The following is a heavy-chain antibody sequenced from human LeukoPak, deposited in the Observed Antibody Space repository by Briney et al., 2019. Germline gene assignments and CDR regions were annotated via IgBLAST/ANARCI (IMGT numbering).Heavy chain of an antibody. CDR3: ARDQLAYSGYDTLFDY. Sequence: GRSLRLSCAASGFTFNSYAIHWVRQAPGKGLEWVAVISYDGSNKYYADSVKGRFTISRDNSKNTLYLQLNSLRPEDTAVYYCARDQLAYSGYDTLFDYWGQGTLVTVSS. V-gene: IGHV3-30*04. J-gene: IGHJ4*02. CDR1: GFTFNSYA. CDR2: ISYDGSNK. D-gene: IGHD5-12*01.